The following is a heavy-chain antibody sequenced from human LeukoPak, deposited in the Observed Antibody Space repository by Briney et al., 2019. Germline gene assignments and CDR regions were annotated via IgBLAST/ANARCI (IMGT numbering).Heavy chain of an antibody. CDR1: GFTFDDFG. V-gene: IGHV3-20*04. Sequence: GGSLRLSCAASGFTFDDFGMSWVRQVPGKGLEWVSGINWNGGSTGYADSVKGRFTISRDNAKNSLYLVMNSLRGEDTAVYYCARDRGRGYDYDAFDIWGQGTMVAVSS. CDR3: ARDRGRGYDYDAFDI. J-gene: IGHJ3*02. CDR2: INWNGGST. D-gene: IGHD2-2*01.